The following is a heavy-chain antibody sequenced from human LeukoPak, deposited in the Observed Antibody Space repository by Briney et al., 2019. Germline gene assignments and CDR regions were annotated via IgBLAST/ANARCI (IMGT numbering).Heavy chain of an antibody. CDR1: GYTFTSYD. D-gene: IGHD6-19*01. Sequence: GASVKVSCKASGYTFTSYDFNWLRQATGQGPEWMGWMNPNSGATGYAQKFQGRVTMTRSASINTAYMELTNLRSEDTAVYYCARQGTYSSAIGMGYWGQGTLVTVSS. V-gene: IGHV1-8*01. CDR3: ARQGTYSSAIGMGY. J-gene: IGHJ4*02. CDR2: MNPNSGAT.